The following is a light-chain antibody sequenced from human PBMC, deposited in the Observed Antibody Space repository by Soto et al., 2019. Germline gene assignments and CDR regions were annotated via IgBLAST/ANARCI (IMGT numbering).Light chain of an antibody. J-gene: IGKJ2*01. CDR1: QSLLHSNGYNY. CDR2: LGS. CDR3: MQALQTTYT. V-gene: IGKV2-28*01. Sequence: DIVMTQSPLSLPVTPGEPASISCRSSQSLLHSNGYNYLDWYLQKPGQSPQLLIYLGSNWASGVPDRFSGSGSGTDFTLKISRVEAEDVGVYYCMQALQTTYTFGQGTKLEI.